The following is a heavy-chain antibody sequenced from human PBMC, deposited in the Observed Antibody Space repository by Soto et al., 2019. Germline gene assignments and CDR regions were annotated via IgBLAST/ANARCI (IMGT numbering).Heavy chain of an antibody. CDR3: ARRLFGSGWTLDS. CDR1: GASITTYY. CDR2: VYHTGST. J-gene: IGHJ4*02. V-gene: IGHV4-59*13. D-gene: IGHD6-19*01. Sequence: SETLSLTCDVSGASITTYYWSWIRQAPGKGLEWTGNVYHTGSTDYNSSLRSRVTISVDTSNNQFSLNMNSVTAADTAVYYCARRLFGSGWTLDSWGQGALVTVS.